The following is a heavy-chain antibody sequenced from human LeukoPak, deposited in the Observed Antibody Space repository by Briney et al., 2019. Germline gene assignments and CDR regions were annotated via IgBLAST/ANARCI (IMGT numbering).Heavy chain of an antibody. CDR1: GGTFSTYA. CDR3: ARVMGSGSYYLFDY. J-gene: IGHJ4*02. D-gene: IGHD1-26*01. Sequence: SVKVSCKASGGTFSTYAISWVREAPGQGLEWMGGIIPIFGTANYAQKFQGRVTITTDESTSTAYMELSSLRSEDTAVYYCARVMGSGSYYLFDYWGQGTLVTVSS. V-gene: IGHV1-69*05. CDR2: IIPIFGTA.